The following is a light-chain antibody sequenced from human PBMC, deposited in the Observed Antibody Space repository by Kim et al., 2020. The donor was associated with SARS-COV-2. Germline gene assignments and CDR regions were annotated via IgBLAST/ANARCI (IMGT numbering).Light chain of an antibody. CDR1: QSNIGGNF. Sequence: GPTVAISCSGSQSNIGGNFVYWYHQLPGTAPKLLIYSNNQRPSGVPDRFSGSKSGTSASLAISGLRSEDEADYYCATWDDSLSAWVFGGGTQLTVL. CDR2: SNN. CDR3: ATWDDSLSAWV. J-gene: IGLJ3*02. V-gene: IGLV1-47*02.